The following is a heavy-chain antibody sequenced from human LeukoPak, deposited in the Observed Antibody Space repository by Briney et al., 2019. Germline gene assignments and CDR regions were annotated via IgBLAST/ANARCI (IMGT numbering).Heavy chain of an antibody. V-gene: IGHV3-21*04. CDR1: GFTFSSYS. CDR2: ISSSSSSI. Sequence: PGGSLRLSCAASGFTFSSYSMNWVRQAPGKGLEWVSSISSSSSSIYYADSLKGRFTISRDNAKNSLYLQMNSLRAEDTAVYYCAKTYYYDSSGYSLDYWGQGTLVTVSS. CDR3: AKTYYYDSSGYSLDY. D-gene: IGHD3-22*01. J-gene: IGHJ4*02.